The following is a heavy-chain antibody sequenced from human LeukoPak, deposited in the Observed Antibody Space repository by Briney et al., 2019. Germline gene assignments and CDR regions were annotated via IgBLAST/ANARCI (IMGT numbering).Heavy chain of an antibody. CDR3: AKDGIVVVPAAIPDPYFDY. CDR1: GFTFSSYA. D-gene: IGHD2-2*01. V-gene: IGHV3-23*01. CDR2: ISGSGGST. Sequence: GGSLRLSCAASGFTFSSYAMSWVRQAPGKGLEWVSAISGSGGSTYYADSVKGRFTISRDNSKNTLYLQMNSLRAEDTAVYYCAKDGIVVVPAAIPDPYFDYWGQGTLVTVSS. J-gene: IGHJ4*02.